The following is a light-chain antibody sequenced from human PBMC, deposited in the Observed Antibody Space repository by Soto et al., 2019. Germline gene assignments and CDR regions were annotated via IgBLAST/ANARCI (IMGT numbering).Light chain of an antibody. Sequence: DIQMTQSPSTLSASVGDSVTITCRASQSIDRWLAWYQQKPGKAPNLLIYKASRLESGVSSRFSGSGSGTEFTLTISSLQPDDFATYYCQQLNSYLFTFGPGTKVDIK. CDR1: QSIDRW. J-gene: IGKJ3*01. V-gene: IGKV1-5*03. CDR2: KAS. CDR3: QQLNSYLFT.